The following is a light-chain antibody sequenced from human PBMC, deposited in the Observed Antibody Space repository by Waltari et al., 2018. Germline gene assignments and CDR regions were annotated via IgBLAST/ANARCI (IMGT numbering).Light chain of an antibody. CDR3: QQSYSIPHT. CDR1: QTVSGY. Sequence: DIQMTQSPSSLSASIGDRITITCRASQTVSGYLNWYQQRPGKPPKLLIFAVSTLQGGVPSRFSGSGAGADFTLTISSLQRXDFATYYCQQSYSIPHTFGQGTTLEI. V-gene: IGKV1-39*01. CDR2: AVS. J-gene: IGKJ2*01.